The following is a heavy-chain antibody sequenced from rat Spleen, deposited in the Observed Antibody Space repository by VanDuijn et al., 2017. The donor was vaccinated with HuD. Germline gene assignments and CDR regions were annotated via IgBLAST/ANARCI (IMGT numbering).Heavy chain of an antibody. V-gene: IGHV5-29*01. J-gene: IGHJ2*01. CDR2: IKYDGSST. Sequence: EVQLVESDGGLVQPGRSLKLSCAASGFTFSDYYMAWVRQAPTKGLEWVATIKYDGSSTYYRESVKGRFTISRDNAKSTLYLQMDSLRSEETATYFCARPDYSRFDYWGQGVMVTVSS. D-gene: IGHD1-2*01. CDR3: ARPDYSRFDY. CDR1: GFTFSDYY.